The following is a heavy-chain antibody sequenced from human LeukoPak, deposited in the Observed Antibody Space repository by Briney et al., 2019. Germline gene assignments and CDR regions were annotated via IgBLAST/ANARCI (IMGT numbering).Heavy chain of an antibody. V-gene: IGHV3-33*01. CDR1: GFTFSNYG. J-gene: IGHJ5*02. Sequence: GGSLRLSCAASGFTFSNYGIHWVRQAPGKGLEWVAVIWYDGSNKYYADSVKGRFTISRDNSKNTLYLQMNSLRAEDTAVYYCARDAGYSGYDQKDNWFDPWGQGTLVTVSS. CDR2: IWYDGSNK. D-gene: IGHD5-12*01. CDR3: ARDAGYSGYDQKDNWFDP.